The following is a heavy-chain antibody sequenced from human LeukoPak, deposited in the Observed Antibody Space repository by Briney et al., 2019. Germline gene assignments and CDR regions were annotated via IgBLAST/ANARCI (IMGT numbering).Heavy chain of an antibody. CDR1: GFTFSSYW. CDR2: IKQDGSEK. Sequence: GGSLRLSCAASGFTFSSYWMSWVRQAPGKGLEWVANIKQDGSEKYYVDSVKGRFTISRDNAKNSLYLQMNSLRAEDTAVYYCARVPAATLYYYYYYMDVWGKGTTVTVSS. V-gene: IGHV3-7*01. J-gene: IGHJ6*03. D-gene: IGHD2-2*01. CDR3: ARVPAATLYYYYYYMDV.